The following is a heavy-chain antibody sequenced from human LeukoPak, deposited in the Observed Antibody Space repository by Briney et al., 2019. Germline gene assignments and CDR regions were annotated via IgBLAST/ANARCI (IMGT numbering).Heavy chain of an antibody. CDR2: IHQSGST. D-gene: IGHD1-14*01. Sequence: ASETLSLTCSVSGASINSIKWWSWVRQSPGKSLEWIGEIHQSGSTNYNPSLKSRVTLSLDTSKNQLSLMLSSVTAADTAVYRCARVATTPRYFDLWGRGTLVTVSS. V-gene: IGHV4-4*01. CDR1: GASINSIKW. CDR3: ARVATTPRYFDL. J-gene: IGHJ2*01.